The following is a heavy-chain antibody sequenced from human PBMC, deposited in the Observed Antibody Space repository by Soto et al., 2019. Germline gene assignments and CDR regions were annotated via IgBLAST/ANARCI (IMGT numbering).Heavy chain of an antibody. V-gene: IGHV3-9*01. CDR1: GFTFDDYA. D-gene: IGHD3-10*01. Sequence: EVQLVESGGGLVQPGRSLRLSCAASGFTFDDYAMHWVRQAPGKGLEWVSGISWNNGSIGYADSVKGRFTISRDNAKNSLYLQMNSLRAEDTALYYCAKGWSIASWFGEGHFDYWGQGTLVTVSS. J-gene: IGHJ4*02. CDR2: ISWNNGSI. CDR3: AKGWSIASWFGEGHFDY.